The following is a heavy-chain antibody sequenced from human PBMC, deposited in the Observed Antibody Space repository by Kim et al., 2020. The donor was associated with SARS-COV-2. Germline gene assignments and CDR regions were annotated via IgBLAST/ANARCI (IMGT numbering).Heavy chain of an antibody. J-gene: IGHJ3*02. Sequence: SETLSLTCAVSGGSISNTNWWTWVRPPPGKGLEWIGEIYHSGRTNYNPSLKSRVTILVDKSKNQFTLRLSSVTAADSAVYYCARDPGYGGDSGGFDMWGPGTRVTVSS. V-gene: IGHV4-4*02. CDR1: GGSISNTNW. D-gene: IGHD2-21*02. CDR2: IYHSGRT. CDR3: ARDPGYGGDSGGFDM.